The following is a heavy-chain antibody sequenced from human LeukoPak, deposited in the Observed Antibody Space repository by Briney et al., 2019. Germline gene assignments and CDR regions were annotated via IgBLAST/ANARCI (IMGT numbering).Heavy chain of an antibody. J-gene: IGHJ4*02. CDR1: NGSISSSTW. Sequence: LSETLSPTCAVSNGSISSSTWWSWVRQPPGKGLEWIGEIYHTGISNYNPSLQSRVTISVDRSMNQFSLNLSSVTAADTAVYYCARGGSAYHEYYFDSWGQGTLVTVSS. D-gene: IGHD3-22*01. CDR3: ARGGSAYHEYYFDS. CDR2: IYHTGIS. V-gene: IGHV4-4*02.